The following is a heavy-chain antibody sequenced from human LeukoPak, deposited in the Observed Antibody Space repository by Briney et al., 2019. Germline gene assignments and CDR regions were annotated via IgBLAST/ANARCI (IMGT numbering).Heavy chain of an antibody. CDR2: ISGSGGST. J-gene: IGHJ3*02. D-gene: IGHD3-10*01. CDR1: GFTFSSYA. V-gene: IGHV3-23*01. CDR3: ARDLRVPPYYCGSGSSDAFDI. Sequence: GGSLRLSCAASGFTFSSYAMSWVRQAPGKGLEWVSAISGSGGSTYYADSVKGRFTISRDNSKNTLYLQMNSLRAADTAVYYCARDLRVPPYYCGSGSSDAFDIWGQGTMVTVSS.